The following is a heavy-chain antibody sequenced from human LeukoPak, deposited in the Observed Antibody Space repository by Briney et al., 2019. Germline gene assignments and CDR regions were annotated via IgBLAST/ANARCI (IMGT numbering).Heavy chain of an antibody. CDR2: ISRDAGAT. D-gene: IGHD1-26*01. CDR1: GFTFSNHG. V-gene: IGHV3-23*01. CDR3: AKIWYSGWSSGN. Sequence: GGSLRLSCAASGFTFSNHGMTWVRQAPGRGLEWVSAISRDAGATFYADSVKGRFTISRDNSKNTLWLEMNSLRAEDTAIHYCAKIWYSGWSSGNWGQGTLVTVSS. J-gene: IGHJ4*02.